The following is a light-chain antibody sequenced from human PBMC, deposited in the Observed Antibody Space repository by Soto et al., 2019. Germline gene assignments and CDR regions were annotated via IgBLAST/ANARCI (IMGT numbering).Light chain of an antibody. V-gene: IGLV2-14*01. J-gene: IGLJ3*02. CDR2: EVS. Sequence: QSVLTQPASVSGSPGQSITISCTGTRSDIGGYNYVSWYQQHPGNPPKLMIYEVSNRPSGVSNRFSGSKSGNTASLTISGLQAEDEADYYCSSHTTSNTQVFGGGTKLTVL. CDR1: RSDIGGYNY. CDR3: SSHTTSNTQV.